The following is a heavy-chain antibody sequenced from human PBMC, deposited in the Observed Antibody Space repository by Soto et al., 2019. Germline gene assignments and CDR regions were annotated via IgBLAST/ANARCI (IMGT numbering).Heavy chain of an antibody. CDR3: ARVRKAAAGWFDP. CDR1: GYTFTSYY. CDR2: INPSGGST. V-gene: IGHV1-46*01. J-gene: IGHJ5*02. D-gene: IGHD6-13*01. Sequence: GASVKVSCKASGYTFTSYYMHWVRQAPGQGLEWMGIINPSGGSTSYAQKFQGRVTMTRDTSTSTVYMELSSLRSEDTAVYYCARVRKAAAGWFDPWGQGTLVTVS.